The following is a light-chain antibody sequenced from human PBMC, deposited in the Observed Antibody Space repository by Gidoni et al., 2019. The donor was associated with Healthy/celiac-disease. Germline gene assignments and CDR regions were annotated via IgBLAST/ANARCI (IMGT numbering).Light chain of an antibody. CDR1: QSVLYSSNNKNY. CDR3: QQYYSTPLT. V-gene: IGKV4-1*01. CDR2: WAS. J-gene: IGKJ4*01. Sequence: VSLGERATINCKSSQSVLYSSNNKNYLAWYQQKPGQPPKLLIYWASTRESGVPDRVSGSGSGTDVTLTISSLQAEDVAVYYCQQYYSTPLTFGGGTKVEIK.